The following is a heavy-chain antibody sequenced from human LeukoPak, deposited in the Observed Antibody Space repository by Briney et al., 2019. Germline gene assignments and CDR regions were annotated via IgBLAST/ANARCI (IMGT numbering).Heavy chain of an antibody. V-gene: IGHV3-23*01. CDR3: ARADSSGWYLYYFDY. J-gene: IGHJ4*02. D-gene: IGHD6-19*01. CDR1: GFTFSSYA. CDR2: VSGRGYNT. Sequence: PGGSLRLSCAASGFTFSSYAMSWARQAPGKGLEWVSAVSGRGYNTYYADSVKGRFTMSRDNSKNTLYLQMNSLRAEDTAVYYCARADSSGWYLYYFDYWGQGTLVTVSS.